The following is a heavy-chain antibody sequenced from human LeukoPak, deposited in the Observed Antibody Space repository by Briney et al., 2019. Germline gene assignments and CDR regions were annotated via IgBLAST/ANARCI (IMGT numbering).Heavy chain of an antibody. D-gene: IGHD3-10*01. CDR3: ARTTMVRGTYYMDV. V-gene: IGHV4-59*01. CDR1: GDSISSYY. CDR2: IYYSGYT. J-gene: IGHJ6*03. Sequence: SETLSLTCTVSGDSISSYYWSWIREPPGKGLEWIGCIYYSGYTNYKSSLKSRVTISVDTSKNQFSLKLSSVTAADTAVYYCARTTMVRGTYYMDVWGKGTTVTVSS.